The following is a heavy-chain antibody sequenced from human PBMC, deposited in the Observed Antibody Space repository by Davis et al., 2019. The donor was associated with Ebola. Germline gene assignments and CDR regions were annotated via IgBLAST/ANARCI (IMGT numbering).Heavy chain of an antibody. V-gene: IGHV4-59*01. CDR3: ARGTGSHSSNMDV. CDR1: GGSISSSY. Sequence: SDTLSLTFTVSGGSISSSYWTWIRQPPGKGLEWIAYIYYSGNTNYSPSLKGRATIAVDTSTRQFSLKLSSVTAADTAVYYCARGTGSHSSNMDVWGQGTTVTVSS. J-gene: IGHJ6*02. D-gene: IGHD1-26*01. CDR2: IYYSGNT.